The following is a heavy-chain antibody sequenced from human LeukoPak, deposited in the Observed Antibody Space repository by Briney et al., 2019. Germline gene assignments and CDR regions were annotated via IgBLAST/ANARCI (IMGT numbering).Heavy chain of an antibody. V-gene: IGHV1-69-2*01. CDR3: ATGLLVGATS. CDR2: VDPEDGET. Sequence: ASVKVSCKASGYTFTDYYIHWVQQAPGKGLEWMGRVDPEDGETIYAEKFQGRVTITADTSTDTAYMELSSLRSEDTAVYYCATGLLVGATSWGQGTLVTVSS. J-gene: IGHJ4*02. CDR1: GYTFTDYY. D-gene: IGHD1-26*01.